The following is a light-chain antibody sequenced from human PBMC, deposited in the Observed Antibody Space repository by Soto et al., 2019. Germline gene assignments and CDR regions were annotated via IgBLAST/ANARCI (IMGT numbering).Light chain of an antibody. CDR3: QQHGSSPIT. Sequence: EVVLTQSPDTLSLPPGERATLSCRASQSVSSSYLAWYQQKPGQTPRLLVYGASSRATGIPDRFSGSGSGTDFTLTISRLEPEDFAVYYCQQHGSSPITFGQGARLEIK. CDR2: GAS. CDR1: QSVSSSY. J-gene: IGKJ5*01. V-gene: IGKV3-20*01.